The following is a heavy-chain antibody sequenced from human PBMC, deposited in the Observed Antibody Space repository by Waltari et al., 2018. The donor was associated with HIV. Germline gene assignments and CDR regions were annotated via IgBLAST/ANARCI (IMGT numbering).Heavy chain of an antibody. J-gene: IGHJ5*02. CDR1: GTSFSGYY. CDR2: VSHSGDT. CDR3: ARGSQHHDH. V-gene: IGHV4-34*01. Sequence: QVQLQQWGTGLLKPSGTLSLRCAIYGTSFSGYYWSWSRESPALGLEGIGEVSHSGDTNYNPSFAGRVSISADISKNQLSLNLTSLTAADTGVYFCARGSQHHDHWGQGTPVTVSS.